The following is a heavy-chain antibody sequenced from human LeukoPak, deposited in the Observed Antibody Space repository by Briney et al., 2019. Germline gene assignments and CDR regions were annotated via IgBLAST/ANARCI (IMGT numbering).Heavy chain of an antibody. CDR3: ARGILRYFDWTPPSMAYYYYGMDV. V-gene: IGHV1-69*13. CDR1: GGTFSSYA. J-gene: IGHJ6*02. CDR2: IIPIFGTA. Sequence: ASVTVSCMASGGTFSSYAISWVRQAPGQGLEWMGGIIPIFGTANYAQKFQGRVTITADESTSTAYMELSSLRSEDTAVYYCARGILRYFDWTPPSMAYYYYGMDVWGQGTTVTVSS. D-gene: IGHD3-9*01.